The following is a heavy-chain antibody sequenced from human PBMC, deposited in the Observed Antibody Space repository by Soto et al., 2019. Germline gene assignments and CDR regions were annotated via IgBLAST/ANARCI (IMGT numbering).Heavy chain of an antibody. CDR2: ISGSGDDT. CDR3: AGPGYSSQDY. CDR1: GFTFRSFA. Sequence: GSLRLSCAASGFTFRSFALSWVRQAPGKGLEWVSAISGSGDDTDYADSVKGRFTISRDNSKNTLYLQMKSLRAEDTAVYYCAGPGYSSQDYWGQGTLVTVSS. D-gene: IGHD5-18*01. V-gene: IGHV3-23*01. J-gene: IGHJ4*02.